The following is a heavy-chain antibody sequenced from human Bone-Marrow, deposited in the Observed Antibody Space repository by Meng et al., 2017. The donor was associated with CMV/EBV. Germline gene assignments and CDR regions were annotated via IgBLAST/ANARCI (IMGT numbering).Heavy chain of an antibody. CDR1: LSTRGVG. D-gene: IGHD2-2*01. Sequence: LSTRGVGVGWIRQPPGKALEWLALLYWHDDKRYSPSLKSRLTITKDTSKNQVVLTMTNMDPVDTATYYCARTLGYCSSTSCFLFWFDPWGQGTLVTVSS. CDR2: LYWHDDK. V-gene: IGHV2-5*01. CDR3: ARTLGYCSSTSCFLFWFDP. J-gene: IGHJ5*02.